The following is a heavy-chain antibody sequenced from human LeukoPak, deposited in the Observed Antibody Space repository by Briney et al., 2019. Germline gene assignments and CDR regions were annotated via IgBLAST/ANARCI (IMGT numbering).Heavy chain of an antibody. Sequence: GGSLRLSCAASGFTFDDYAMHWARHAPGKGLQWVSSINWNGDSIGYADSVKGRFTISRDNAKNSLYLQMDSLRPEDTAFYYCAKANSGSYYGDFDYWGQGTLVTVPS. CDR2: INWNGDSI. CDR1: GFTFDDYA. V-gene: IGHV3-9*01. D-gene: IGHD1-26*01. CDR3: AKANSGSYYGDFDY. J-gene: IGHJ4*02.